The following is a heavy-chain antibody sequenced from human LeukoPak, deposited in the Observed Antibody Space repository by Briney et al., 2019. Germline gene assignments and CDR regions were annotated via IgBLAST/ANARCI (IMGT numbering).Heavy chain of an antibody. V-gene: IGHV4-59*12. Sequence: SETLSLTCTASGGSISSYYWSWIRQPPGKGLEWIGYIYYSGSTYYNPSLKSRVTISVDTSKNQFSLKLSSVTAADTAVYYCARAPLLQPPNDAFDIWGQGTMVTVSS. D-gene: IGHD3-10*01. CDR2: IYYSGST. CDR1: GGSISSYY. J-gene: IGHJ3*02. CDR3: ARAPLLQPPNDAFDI.